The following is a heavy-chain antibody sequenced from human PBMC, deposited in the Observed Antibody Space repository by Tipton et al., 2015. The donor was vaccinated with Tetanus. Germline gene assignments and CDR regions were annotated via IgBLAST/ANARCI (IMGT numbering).Heavy chain of an antibody. J-gene: IGHJ4*02. CDR1: GFTFSNYW. CDR2: IDTDGEIT. V-gene: IGHV3-74*03. Sequence: SLRLSCAASGFTFSNYWMHWVRQVPGKGLVWVSRIDTDGEITTYADFVKGRFTISRDNADTTLYLQMNSLSAEDTAVYYCVRGSSNPGFGYWGQGTLVTVSS. CDR3: VRGSSNPGFGY.